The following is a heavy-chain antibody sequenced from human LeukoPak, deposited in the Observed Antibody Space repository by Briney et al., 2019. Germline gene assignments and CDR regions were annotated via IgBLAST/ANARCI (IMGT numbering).Heavy chain of an antibody. J-gene: IGHJ4*02. CDR2: IYPSGST. Sequence: PSETLSLTCTVSGDSISSDSISSYSWSWIRPPAGKGLEWIGRIYPSGSTECNPSLKSRVTMSIDTSKNQFSLKLSAVTAADTAVYYCVRSIAVAGKEFDSWGRGTLVTVSS. V-gene: IGHV4-61*02. CDR1: GDSISSDSISSYS. D-gene: IGHD6-13*01. CDR3: VRSIAVAGKEFDS.